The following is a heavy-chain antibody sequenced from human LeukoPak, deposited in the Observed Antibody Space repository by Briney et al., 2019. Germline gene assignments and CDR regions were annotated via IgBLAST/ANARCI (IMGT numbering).Heavy chain of an antibody. CDR2: IKQGGSEK. CDR3: AREGYCSSTSCHHEFDY. D-gene: IGHD2-2*01. Sequence: GGSLRLSCAASGFTFSSYWMSWVRQAPGKGLEWVANIKQGGSEKYYVDSVKGRFTISRDNAKNSLYLQMNSLRAEDTAVYYCAREGYCSSTSCHHEFDYWGQGTLVTVSS. CDR1: GFTFSSYW. J-gene: IGHJ4*02. V-gene: IGHV3-7*01.